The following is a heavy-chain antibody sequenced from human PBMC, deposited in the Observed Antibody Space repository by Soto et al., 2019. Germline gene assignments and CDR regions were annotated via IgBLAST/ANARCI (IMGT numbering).Heavy chain of an antibody. CDR1: GYTLTELS. V-gene: IGHV1-24*01. D-gene: IGHD3-3*01. J-gene: IGHJ6*02. CDR3: ATGPFLEWLTETQNYYYYGMDV. CDR2: FDPEDGET. Sequence: GASVKVSCKASGYTLTELSMHWVRQAPGKGLEWMGGFDPEDGETIYAQKFQGRVTMTEDTSADTAYMELSSLRSEDTAVYYCATGPFLEWLTETQNYYYYGMDVWGQGTTVTV.